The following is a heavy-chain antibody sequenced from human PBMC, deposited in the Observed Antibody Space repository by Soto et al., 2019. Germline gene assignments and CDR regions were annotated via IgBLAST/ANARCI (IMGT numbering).Heavy chain of an antibody. CDR2: IYYSGST. CDR1: GGSISSGGYY. V-gene: IGHV4-31*03. J-gene: IGHJ4*02. Sequence: LSLTCPVSGGSISSGGYYWSWIRQHPGKGLEWIGYIYYSGSTYYNPSLKSRVTISVDTSKSQFSLKLSSVTAADTAVYYCARYGSGECNRGSCYSPFDYWGQGTLVTVSS. D-gene: IGHD2-15*01. CDR3: ARYGSGECNRGSCYSPFDY.